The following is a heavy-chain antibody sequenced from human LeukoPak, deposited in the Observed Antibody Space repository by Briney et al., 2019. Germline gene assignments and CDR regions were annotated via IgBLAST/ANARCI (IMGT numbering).Heavy chain of an antibody. CDR1: GGSFSGNY. Sequence: SETLSLTCDVFGGSFSGNYWTWIRQPPGKGLEWIGEINYSGRTNYNPSLKSRITISADTSKNQFSLKVSSVTAADTAVYYCARTPRLGSYDNTFYYHGMDVWGQGTTVIVSS. V-gene: IGHV4-34*01. CDR2: INYSGRT. D-gene: IGHD3-10*01. CDR3: ARTPRLGSYDNTFYYHGMDV. J-gene: IGHJ6*02.